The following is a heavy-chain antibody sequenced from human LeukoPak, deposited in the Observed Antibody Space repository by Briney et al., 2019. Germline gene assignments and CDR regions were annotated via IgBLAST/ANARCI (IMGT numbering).Heavy chain of an antibody. V-gene: IGHV3-30*04. J-gene: IGHJ3*02. Sequence: GGSLRLSCAASGLTFSSYAMHWVRQAPGKGLEWVAVISYDGSNKYYADSVKGRFTISRDNSKNTLYLQMNSLRAEDTAVYYCARDSSAFDIWGQGTMVTVSS. CDR2: ISYDGSNK. CDR3: ARDSSAFDI. CDR1: GLTFSSYA.